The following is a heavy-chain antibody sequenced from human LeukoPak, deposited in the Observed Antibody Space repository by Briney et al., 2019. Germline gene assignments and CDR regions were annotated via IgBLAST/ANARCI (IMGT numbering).Heavy chain of an antibody. CDR2: INNSGNT. Sequence: SETLSLTCAVYGGSFSGFYWSWVRQPPGKGLEWIGEINNSGNTKYNPSFMRRVPILVNTSRNQFSLKLTPVTAADAAVYYCARGPDSGRHFAWFDPWGQGTLVTVSS. J-gene: IGHJ5*02. CDR1: GGSFSGFY. V-gene: IGHV4-34*01. D-gene: IGHD3-10*01. CDR3: ARGPDSGRHFAWFDP.